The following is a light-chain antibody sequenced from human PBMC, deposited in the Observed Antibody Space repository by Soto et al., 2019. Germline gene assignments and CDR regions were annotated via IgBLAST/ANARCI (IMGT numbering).Light chain of an antibody. Sequence: HSALTQPASVSGSPGQSITISCTGTSSDVGGYNYVSWYQQHPGKAPKLMIYEVSNRPSGVSNRFSGSKSGNTASLTISGLQAEDEADYYCSSYTSSRVFGGGTKVTVL. CDR3: SSYTSSRV. V-gene: IGLV2-14*01. CDR1: SSDVGGYNY. CDR2: EVS. J-gene: IGLJ3*02.